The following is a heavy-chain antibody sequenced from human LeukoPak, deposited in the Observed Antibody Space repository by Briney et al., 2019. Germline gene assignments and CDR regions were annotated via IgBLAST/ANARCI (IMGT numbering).Heavy chain of an antibody. Sequence: GGSLRLSCAASGFTFSSCGMHWVRQAPGKGLEWVAFIRYDGNNKYYADSVKGRFTVSRDNSKNTLYLQMNSLRAEDTAVYYCAKGGIVHPFDIWGQGTMVTVSS. J-gene: IGHJ3*02. CDR1: GFTFSSCG. CDR3: AKGGIVHPFDI. CDR2: IRYDGNNK. D-gene: IGHD1-26*01. V-gene: IGHV3-30*02.